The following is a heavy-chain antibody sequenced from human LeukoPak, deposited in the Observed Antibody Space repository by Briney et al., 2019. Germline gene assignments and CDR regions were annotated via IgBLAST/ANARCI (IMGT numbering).Heavy chain of an antibody. D-gene: IGHD6-6*01. J-gene: IGHJ6*03. CDR2: INPNSGGT. V-gene: IGHV1-2*02. CDR1: GYTFTGYY. Sequence: ASVTVSFTASGYTFTGYYMHWVRQAPGQGLEWMGWINPNSGGTNYAQKFQGRVTMTMDTSISTAYMELSSLRSDDTAVYYCARGGSSSSYYMDVWGKGTTVTVAS. CDR3: ARGGSSSSYYMDV.